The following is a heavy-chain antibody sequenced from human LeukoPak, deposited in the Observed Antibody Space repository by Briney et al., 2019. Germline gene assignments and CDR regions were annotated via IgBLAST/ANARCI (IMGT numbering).Heavy chain of an antibody. CDR1: GYTFTSYD. CDR3: ARGPPNWGYDY. Sequence: ASVKVSCKASGYTFTSYDFNWVRQAAGQRPEWMGWMSPNSGDTGYAQKFQDRVTMTRNTSISTAYMELSTLRSDDTAVYYCARGPPNWGYDYWGPGTLVTVSS. V-gene: IGHV1-8*01. CDR2: MSPNSGDT. D-gene: IGHD7-27*01. J-gene: IGHJ4*02.